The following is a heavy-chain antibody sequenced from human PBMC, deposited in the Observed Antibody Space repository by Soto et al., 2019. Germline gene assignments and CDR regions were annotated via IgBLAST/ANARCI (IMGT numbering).Heavy chain of an antibody. CDR3: ASVETQRYYYGMDV. Sequence: SVKVSCKASGGTFSSYAISWVRQAPGQGLEWMGGIIPIFGTADYAQKFQGRVTITADESTSTAYMGLSSLRSEDTAVYYCASVETQRYYYGMDVWGQGTTVTVSS. J-gene: IGHJ6*02. D-gene: IGHD2-15*01. CDR1: GGTFSSYA. V-gene: IGHV1-69*13. CDR2: IIPIFGTA.